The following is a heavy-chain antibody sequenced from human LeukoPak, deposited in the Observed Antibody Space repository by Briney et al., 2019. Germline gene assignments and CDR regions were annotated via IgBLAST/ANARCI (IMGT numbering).Heavy chain of an antibody. D-gene: IGHD6-25*01. Sequence: MASETLSLTCTVSGGSVSSGSYYWSWIRQPPGKGLEWIGEINHSGSTNYNPSLKSRVTISVDTSKNQFSLKLSSVTAADTAVYYCARGKGQRRPYPPDYWGQGTLVTVSS. CDR2: INHSGST. V-gene: IGHV4-39*07. J-gene: IGHJ4*02. CDR1: GGSVSSGSYY. CDR3: ARGKGQRRPYPPDY.